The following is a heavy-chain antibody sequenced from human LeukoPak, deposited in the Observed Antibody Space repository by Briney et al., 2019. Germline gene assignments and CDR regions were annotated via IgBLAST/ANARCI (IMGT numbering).Heavy chain of an antibody. V-gene: IGHV4-61*02. J-gene: IGHJ5*02. CDR3: ASGYGGNINWFDP. CDR1: GGSISSGSYY. D-gene: IGHD4-23*01. Sequence: SQTLSLTCTVSGGSISSGSYYWSWIRQLAGKGLEWIGRIYTSGSTNYNPSLKSRVTISVDTSKNQFSLKLSSVTAADTAVYYCASGYGGNINWFDPWGQGTLVTVSS. CDR2: IYTSGST.